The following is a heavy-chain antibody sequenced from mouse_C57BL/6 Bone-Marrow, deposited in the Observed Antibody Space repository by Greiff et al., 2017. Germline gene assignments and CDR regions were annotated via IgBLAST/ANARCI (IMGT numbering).Heavy chain of an antibody. CDR1: GFTFSSYT. J-gene: IGHJ1*03. Sequence: EVKLMESGGGLVKPGGSLKLSCAASGFTFSSYTMSWVRQTPEKRLQWVAAISGGGGNTYYPDSVKGRFTISRDNDKNILYLQMISLRSEDTALYYCSRQVTTVLATKYFDVWGTGTSVTVSS. V-gene: IGHV5-9*01. CDR3: SRQVTTVLATKYFDV. D-gene: IGHD1-1*01. CDR2: ISGGGGNT.